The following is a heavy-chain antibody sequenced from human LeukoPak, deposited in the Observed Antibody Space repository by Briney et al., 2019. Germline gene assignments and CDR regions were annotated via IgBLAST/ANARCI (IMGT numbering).Heavy chain of an antibody. CDR2: IYNSGST. V-gene: IGHV4-59*01. D-gene: IGHD2-15*01. Sequence: PSETLSLTCSVSTDSTNTYYWSWIRQSPGKGLEWIGHIYNSGSTDYNPSFKSRVTTSIDMSKKEFSLKLTSVTVADTAMYYCVRLRWELLAPYFHHGGQGAFDIVSS. J-gene: IGHJ4*02. CDR3: VRLRWELLAPYFHH. CDR1: TDSTNTYY.